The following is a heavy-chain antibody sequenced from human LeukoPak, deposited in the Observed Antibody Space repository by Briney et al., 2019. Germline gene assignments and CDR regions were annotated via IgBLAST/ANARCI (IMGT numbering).Heavy chain of an antibody. J-gene: IGHJ4*02. CDR1: GFTFDNND. CDR3: VRQPDSARYGFDY. CDR2: IGSAGYT. V-gene: IGHV3-13*01. D-gene: IGHD1-14*01. Sequence: GGSLRLSCEVSGFTFDNNDMHWVRHTTGKGLEWVSAIGSAGYTYYADSVRGRFTITRDNAKQSLYLQMNSLRVEDTAVYHCVRQPDSARYGFDYWGRGTQVTVSS.